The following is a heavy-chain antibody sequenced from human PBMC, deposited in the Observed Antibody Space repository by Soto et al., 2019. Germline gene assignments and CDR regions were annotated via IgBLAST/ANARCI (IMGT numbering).Heavy chain of an antibody. J-gene: IGHJ5*02. CDR1: GYSFTSYW. CDR3: AKTYYYASGTDNNWFDP. V-gene: IGHV5-51*01. Sequence: PGESLKISCKGSGYSFTSYWIGWVRQMPGKGLEWMGIIYPGDSDTRYSPSFQGQVTISADKSISTAYLQWSSLKASDTAMYYCAKTYYYASGTDNNWFDPWGQGTLVAVSS. CDR2: IYPGDSDT. D-gene: IGHD3-10*01.